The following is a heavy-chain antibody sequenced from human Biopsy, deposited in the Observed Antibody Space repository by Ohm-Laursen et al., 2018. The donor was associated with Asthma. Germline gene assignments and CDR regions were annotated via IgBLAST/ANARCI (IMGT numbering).Heavy chain of an antibody. CDR1: GGTFNTYV. V-gene: IGHV1-69*13. J-gene: IGHJ4*02. CDR3: ARKAGSCISRTCYSLDF. CDR2: INSVFGTT. D-gene: IGHD2-2*01. Sequence: PVKVSCKSLGGTFNTYVIGWVRQAPGQGPEWMGGINSVFGTTTYPQKFQDRVTITADDSTSTVYMELSSLGSEDTAVYYCARKAGSCISRTCYSLDFWGQGTLVTVSS.